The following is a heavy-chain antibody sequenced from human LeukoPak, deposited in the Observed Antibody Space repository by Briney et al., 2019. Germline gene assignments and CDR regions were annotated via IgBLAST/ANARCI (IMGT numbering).Heavy chain of an antibody. J-gene: IGHJ4*02. CDR3: ARGPRYFDWLLSHRFDY. CDR2: INHSGST. CDR1: GGSVSSGSYY. Sequence: SSETLSLTCTVSGGSVSSGSYYWSWIRQPPGKGLEWIGEINHSGSTNYNPSLKSRVTISVDTSKSQFSLKLSSVTAADTAVYYCARGPRYFDWLLSHRFDYWGQGTLVTVSS. V-gene: IGHV4-39*07. D-gene: IGHD3-9*01.